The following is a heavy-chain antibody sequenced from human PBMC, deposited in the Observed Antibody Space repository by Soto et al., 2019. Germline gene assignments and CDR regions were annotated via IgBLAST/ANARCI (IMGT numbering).Heavy chain of an antibody. CDR3: AREKGSSWYRLDYYYGMDV. D-gene: IGHD6-13*01. Sequence: GASVKVSCKASGYTFSDYYIHWVRQAPGQGLEWMGWINPNSGGTNYAQKFQGWVTMTRDTSISTAYMELSRLRSDDTAVYYCAREKGSSWYRLDYYYGMDVWGQGTTVTVSS. V-gene: IGHV1-2*04. CDR2: INPNSGGT. CDR1: GYTFSDYY. J-gene: IGHJ6*02.